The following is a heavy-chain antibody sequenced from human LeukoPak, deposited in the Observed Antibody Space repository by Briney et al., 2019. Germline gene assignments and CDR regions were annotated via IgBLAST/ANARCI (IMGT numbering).Heavy chain of an antibody. J-gene: IGHJ1*01. Sequence: SVKVSCKASGGTFSSYAISWVRQAPGQGLEWMGGIIPIFGTANYAQKFQGRVTITADESTSTAYMELSSLRSEDTAVYYCARTYCSSASCYIREVGEYFQLWGQGTLVTVSS. CDR1: GGTFSSYA. CDR3: ARTYCSSASCYIREVGEYFQL. CDR2: IIPIFGTA. V-gene: IGHV1-69*13. D-gene: IGHD2-2*02.